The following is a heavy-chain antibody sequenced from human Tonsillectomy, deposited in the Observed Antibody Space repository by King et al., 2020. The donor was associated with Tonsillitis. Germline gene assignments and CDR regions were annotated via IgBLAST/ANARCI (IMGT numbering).Heavy chain of an antibody. D-gene: IGHD3-22*01. CDR2: IHWNSGSM. J-gene: IGHJ3*01. V-gene: IGHV3-9*01. Sequence: VQLVESGGGLVQPGRSLRLSCTSSGFNLDNYAMHWVRQVPGKGLEWVSGIHWNSGSMGYADSVKGRFTISRDNAKNSLYLQMTSLRADDTALYYCVKDAADYHGSCGYYFVDALDLWGQGTHLTVSS. CDR1: GFNLDNYA. CDR3: VKDAADYHGSCGYYFVDALDL.